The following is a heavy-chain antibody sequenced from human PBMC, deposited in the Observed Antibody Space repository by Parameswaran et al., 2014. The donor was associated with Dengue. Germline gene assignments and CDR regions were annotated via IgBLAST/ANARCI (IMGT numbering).Heavy chain of an antibody. CDR2: INPSGGVT. J-gene: IGHJ4*02. CDR3: AREGGHSGYDWDY. D-gene: IGHD5-12*01. Sequence: WVRQAPGQGLEWMGIINPSGGVTTYAQTFRGRVTMTRDTSTSTVYMELSSLRSEDTAVYYCAREGGHSGYDWDYWGQGALGHRLL. V-gene: IGHV1-46*01.